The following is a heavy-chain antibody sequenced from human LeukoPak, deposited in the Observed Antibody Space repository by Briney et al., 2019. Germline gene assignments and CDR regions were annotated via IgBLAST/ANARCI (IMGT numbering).Heavy chain of an antibody. Sequence: SETLSLTCTVSGGSISSGDYYWGWIRQPPGKGLEWIGYIYYSGSTYYNPSLKSRVTISVDTSKNQSSLKLSSVTAADTAVYYCASGSYYDFWSGYYFDYWGQGTLVTVSS. J-gene: IGHJ4*02. V-gene: IGHV4-30-4*08. CDR1: GGSISSGDYY. D-gene: IGHD3-3*01. CDR2: IYYSGST. CDR3: ASGSYYDFWSGYYFDY.